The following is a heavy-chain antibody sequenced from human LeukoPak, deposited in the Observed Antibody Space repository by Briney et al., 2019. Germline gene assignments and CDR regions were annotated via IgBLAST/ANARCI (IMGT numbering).Heavy chain of an antibody. V-gene: IGHV3-21*01. Sequence: GGSLRLSCAASAFSFSDYNMNWVRQAPGKGLEWVSSITSTGSYIYYADSVKGRFTISRDNAKNSLFLQLNSLRAEDTAVYYCAREEVFAYYYYHMDVWGKGTTVTVSS. CDR2: ITSTGSYI. CDR1: AFSFSDYN. CDR3: AREEVFAYYYYHMDV. D-gene: IGHD1-14*01. J-gene: IGHJ6*03.